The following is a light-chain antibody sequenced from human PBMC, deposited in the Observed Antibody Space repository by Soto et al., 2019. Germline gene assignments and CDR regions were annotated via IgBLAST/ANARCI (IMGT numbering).Light chain of an antibody. CDR3: QSYDSSLSGWV. J-gene: IGLJ3*02. V-gene: IGLV1-40*01. CDR1: SSNIGAAYV. Sequence: QSVLTQPPSVSGAPGQRVTISCTGSSSNIGAAYVHWYQQLPGTAPKLLIYGNSNRPSGVPDRFSGSKSGTSASLAITGLQAEDEADYYCQSYDSSLSGWVFGGGTKLTVL. CDR2: GNS.